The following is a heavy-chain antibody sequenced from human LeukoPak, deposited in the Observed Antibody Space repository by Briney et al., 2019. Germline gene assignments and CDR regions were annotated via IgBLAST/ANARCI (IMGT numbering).Heavy chain of an antibody. Sequence: SETLSLTCTVSGASISSYYWNWIRQSPGKGPEWIGYIHVSGGTNYDPSLKSRVSISIDTSKKQFSLKLSSVTAADTAVYYCAKGTSTVVTPNYYYYYSMDVWGKGTTVTVSS. V-gene: IGHV4-4*09. CDR2: IHVSGGT. D-gene: IGHD4-23*01. CDR1: GASISSYY. J-gene: IGHJ6*03. CDR3: AKGTSTVVTPNYYYYYSMDV.